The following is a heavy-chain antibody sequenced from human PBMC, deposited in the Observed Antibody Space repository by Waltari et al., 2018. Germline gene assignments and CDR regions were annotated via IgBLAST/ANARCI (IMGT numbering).Heavy chain of an antibody. Sequence: QVQLVQSGAEVKKPGASVQVSCKASGYTFTGYYMHWVRQAPGQGLEWMGWINPNSGGTNYAQKFQGRVTMTRDTSISTAYMELSRLRSDDTAVYYCARPVYATHGGNWFDPWGQGTLVTVSS. CDR2: INPNSGGT. V-gene: IGHV1-2*02. CDR1: GYTFTGYY. D-gene: IGHD2-8*01. CDR3: ARPVYATHGGNWFDP. J-gene: IGHJ5*02.